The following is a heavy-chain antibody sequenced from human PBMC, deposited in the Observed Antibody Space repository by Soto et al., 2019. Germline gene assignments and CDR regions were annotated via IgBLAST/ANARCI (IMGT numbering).Heavy chain of an antibody. CDR1: GGSFSGYY. CDR2: INHSGST. V-gene: IGHV4-34*01. CDR3: ARHTRNQFDP. J-gene: IGHJ5*02. Sequence: SETLSLTCAVYGGSFSGYYWSWIRQPPGKGLEWIGEINHSGSTNYNPSLKSRVTISVDTSKNQFSLKLSSVTAADTAVYYCARHTRNQFDPWGQGTLVTVSS.